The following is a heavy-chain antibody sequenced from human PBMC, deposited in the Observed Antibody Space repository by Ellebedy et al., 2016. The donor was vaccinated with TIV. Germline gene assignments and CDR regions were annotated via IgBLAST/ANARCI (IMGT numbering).Heavy chain of an antibody. Sequence: SETLSLTXTVSGGSVSSGSYYWSWIRQPPGKGLEWIGYIYHSGSTNYNPSLKSRVTISVDTSKNQFSLKLSSVTAADTAMYYCARPGVSPYYYYGMDVWGQGTTVTVSS. CDR2: IYHSGST. CDR3: ARPGVSPYYYYGMDV. J-gene: IGHJ6*02. V-gene: IGHV4-61*01. CDR1: GGSVSSGSYY. D-gene: IGHD3-10*01.